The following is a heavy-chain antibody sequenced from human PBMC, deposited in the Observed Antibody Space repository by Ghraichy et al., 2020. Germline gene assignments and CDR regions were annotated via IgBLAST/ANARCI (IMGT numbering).Heavy chain of an antibody. D-gene: IGHD5-18*01. Sequence: GGSLRLSCAASGFTFDDYAMHWVRQAPGKGLEWVSGISWNSGSIGYADSVKGRFTISRDNAKNSLYLQMNSLRAEDTALYYCAKDIFPTAMVNCPDYWGQGTLVTVSS. V-gene: IGHV3-9*01. CDR1: GFTFDDYA. J-gene: IGHJ4*02. CDR3: AKDIFPTAMVNCPDY. CDR2: ISWNSGSI.